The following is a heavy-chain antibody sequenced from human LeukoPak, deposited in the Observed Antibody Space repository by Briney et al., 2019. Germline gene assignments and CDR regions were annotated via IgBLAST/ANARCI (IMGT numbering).Heavy chain of an antibody. CDR2: INPSGGST. D-gene: IGHD2-2*01. Sequence: ASVRVSCKASGYTFTSYYMHWVRQAPGQGLEWMGIINPSGGSTSYAQKFQGRVTMTRDTSTSTVYMELSSLRSEDTAVYYCATTYCSSTSCYGPHYYGMDVWGQGTTVTVSS. CDR3: ATTYCSSTSCYGPHYYGMDV. CDR1: GYTFTSYY. V-gene: IGHV1-46*01. J-gene: IGHJ6*02.